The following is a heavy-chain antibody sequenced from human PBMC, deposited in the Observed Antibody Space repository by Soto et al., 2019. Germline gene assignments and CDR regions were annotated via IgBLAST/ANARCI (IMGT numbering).Heavy chain of an antibody. Sequence: EVQLVESGGGLVQPGESLRLSCAASGFTFSNYWMHWVRQAPGKGLVWVSRIDSDGSRITYADFVKGRFTISRDNAKNTVYLHMNSLTAEDTAVYYCVRTSLVVAVATRVDFWGQGTLVPVSS. V-gene: IGHV3-74*01. CDR3: VRTSLVVAVATRVDF. CDR1: GFTFSNYW. CDR2: IDSDGSRI. J-gene: IGHJ4*02. D-gene: IGHD2-15*01.